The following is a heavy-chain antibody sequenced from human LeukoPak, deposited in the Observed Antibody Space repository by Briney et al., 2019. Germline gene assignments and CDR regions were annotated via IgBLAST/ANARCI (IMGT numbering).Heavy chain of an antibody. CDR3: ARVPQYCTGGSCYPTYSFDY. V-gene: IGHV4-59*12. CDR1: GDSISSYY. CDR2: IYYSGST. Sequence: SETLSLTCTVSGDSISSYYWNWIRQPPGKGLEWIGYIYYSGSTNYNPSLKSRVTMSVDTSKNQFALKLSSVTAADTAVYYCARVPQYCTGGSCYPTYSFDYWGQGTLVSVSS. J-gene: IGHJ4*02. D-gene: IGHD2-15*01.